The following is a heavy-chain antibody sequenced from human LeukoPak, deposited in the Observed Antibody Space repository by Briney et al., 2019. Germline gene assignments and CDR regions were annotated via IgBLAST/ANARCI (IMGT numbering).Heavy chain of an antibody. CDR2: IIPIFGTA. Sequence: SVKVSCKASGGTFSSYAISWVRQAPGQGLEWMRGIIPIFGTANYAQKFQGRVTITADESTSTAYMELSSLRSEDTAVYFCASAPRYSSSWPNNWFDPWGQGTLVTVSS. CDR3: ASAPRYSSSWPNNWFDP. D-gene: IGHD6-13*01. CDR1: GGTFSSYA. J-gene: IGHJ5*02. V-gene: IGHV1-69*13.